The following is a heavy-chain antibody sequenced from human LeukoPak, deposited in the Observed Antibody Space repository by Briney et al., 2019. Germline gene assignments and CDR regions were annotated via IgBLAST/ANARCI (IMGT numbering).Heavy chain of an antibody. J-gene: IGHJ4*02. D-gene: IGHD6-19*01. Sequence: SETLSLTCAVYGGSFSGYYWSWIRQPPGKGLEWIGEINHSGSTNYNPSLKSRVTISVDTSKNQFSLKLSSVTAADTAVYYCARGKVQWPPAGVFDYWGQGTLVTVSS. V-gene: IGHV4-34*01. CDR1: GGSFSGYY. CDR3: ARGKVQWPPAGVFDY. CDR2: INHSGST.